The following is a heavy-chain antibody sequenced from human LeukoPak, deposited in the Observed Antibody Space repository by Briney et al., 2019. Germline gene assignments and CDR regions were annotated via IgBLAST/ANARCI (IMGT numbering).Heavy chain of an antibody. CDR3: ARDEWELLDY. CDR1: GFTFSSYA. V-gene: IGHV3-30-3*01. CDR2: ISYDGSNK. J-gene: IGHJ4*02. Sequence: PGGSLRLSCAASGFTFSSYAMHWVRQAPGKGLEWVAVISYDGSNKYYADSVKGRFTISRDNSKNTLYLQMNSLRAEDTAVYYCARDEWELLDYWGQGTLVTVSS. D-gene: IGHD1-26*01.